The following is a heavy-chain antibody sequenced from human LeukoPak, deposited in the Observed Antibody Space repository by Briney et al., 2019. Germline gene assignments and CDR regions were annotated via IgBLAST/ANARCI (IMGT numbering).Heavy chain of an antibody. D-gene: IGHD3-16*01. CDR1: GFTFSSYA. CDR3: AKGGTPHVSTWYDL. Sequence: GGSLRLSCSASGFTFSSYAMHWVRQAPGKGLEWVALISYDGSYKYYADSVKGRFIISRDNPRNTLYLQMNILRTEDTAVYYCAKGGTPHVSTWYDLWGQGTQVIVSS. J-gene: IGHJ5*02. CDR2: ISYDGSYK. V-gene: IGHV3-30*04.